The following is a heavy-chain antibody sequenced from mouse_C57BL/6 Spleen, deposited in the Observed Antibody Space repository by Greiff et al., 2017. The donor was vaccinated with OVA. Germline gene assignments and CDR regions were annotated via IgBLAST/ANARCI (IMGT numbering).Heavy chain of an antibody. CDR1: GYSFTGYY. D-gene: IGHD2-1*01. CDR3: ARRVGNCPYYYAMDY. J-gene: IGHJ4*01. Sequence: EVKLQESGPELVKPGASVKLSCKASGYSFTGYYMNWVKQSPEKSLEWIGEINPSAGGTTYNQKFKAKATLTVDKSSSTAYMQLKSLTSEDSAVYYGARRVGNCPYYYAMDYWGQGTSVTVSS. CDR2: INPSAGGT. V-gene: IGHV1-42*01.